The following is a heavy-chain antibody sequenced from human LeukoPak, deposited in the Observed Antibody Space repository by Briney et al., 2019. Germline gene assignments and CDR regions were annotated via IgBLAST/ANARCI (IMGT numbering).Heavy chain of an antibody. J-gene: IGHJ4*02. CDR3: TSTLPY. CDR1: GFTFTNAW. V-gene: IGHV3-15*01. Sequence: PGGSLRLSCAASGFTFTNAWLSWVRQAPGKGLEWVGLIKRKTDGGTTDYAAPVKGRFTISRDDSKNTLYLQVNSLKTEDTAVYYCTSTLPYWGQGTLVTVSS. CDR2: IKRKTDGGTT.